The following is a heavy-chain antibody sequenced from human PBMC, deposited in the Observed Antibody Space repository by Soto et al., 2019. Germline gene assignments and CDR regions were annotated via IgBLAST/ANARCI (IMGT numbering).Heavy chain of an antibody. CDR1: GFTFSTYW. V-gene: IGHV3-74*01. J-gene: IGHJ4*02. Sequence: EVQLVESGGGLVQPGGSLRLSCAASGFTFSTYWMHWVRQAPGKGLVWVSHIDSDGSSTTYADSVKGRFTVSRDNAKNTLYLQMNSLTAEDTAVSHCVRDDPGLGIDYWGQGTLVTVSS. CDR2: IDSDGSST. D-gene: IGHD3-16*01. CDR3: VRDDPGLGIDY.